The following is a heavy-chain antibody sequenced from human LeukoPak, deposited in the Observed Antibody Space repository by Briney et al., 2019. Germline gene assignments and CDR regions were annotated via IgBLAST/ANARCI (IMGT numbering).Heavy chain of an antibody. Sequence: SGPTLVNPTQTLTLTCTFSGFSLSTSGVGVGWIRQPPGKALEWLALIYWDDDKRYSPSLKSRLTITKDTSKNQVVLTMTNMDPVDTATYYCAHRQSTMVRGDLYNWSDPWGQGTLVTVSS. D-gene: IGHD3-10*01. J-gene: IGHJ5*02. CDR2: IYWDDDK. V-gene: IGHV2-5*02. CDR3: AHRQSTMVRGDLYNWSDP. CDR1: GFSLSTSGVG.